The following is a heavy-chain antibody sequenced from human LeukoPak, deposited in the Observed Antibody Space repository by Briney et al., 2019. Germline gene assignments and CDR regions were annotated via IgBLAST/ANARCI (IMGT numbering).Heavy chain of an antibody. CDR1: GFTFRKHW. D-gene: IGHD1-26*01. Sequence: GGSLRLSCAATGFTFRKHWMSWVRQTVGKGLECVAKIREDGNEKHYVDSVKGRFTISRDNAKNSLFLQMNNLRVDDTAVYYCVRDYRGGWNDYWGQGTLVTVSS. J-gene: IGHJ4*02. CDR3: VRDYRGGWNDY. V-gene: IGHV3-7*01. CDR2: IREDGNEK.